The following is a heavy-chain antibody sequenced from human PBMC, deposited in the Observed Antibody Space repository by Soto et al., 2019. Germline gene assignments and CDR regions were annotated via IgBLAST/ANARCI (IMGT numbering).Heavy chain of an antibody. D-gene: IGHD3-22*01. Sequence: ASVKVSCKASGYTFTSYAMLWVRQAPGQRLEWMGWINAGNGNTKYSQKFQGRVTITRDTSASTAYMELSSLRSEDTAVYYCAGSGSRGYYLDSWGQGARVTVSS. CDR2: INAGNGNT. V-gene: IGHV1-3*01. CDR3: AGSGSRGYYLDS. CDR1: GYTFTSYA. J-gene: IGHJ4*02.